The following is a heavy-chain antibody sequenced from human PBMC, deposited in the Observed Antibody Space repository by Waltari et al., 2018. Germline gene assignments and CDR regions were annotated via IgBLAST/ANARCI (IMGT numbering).Heavy chain of an antibody. D-gene: IGHD6-13*01. J-gene: IGHJ1*01. V-gene: IGHV4-39*01. Sequence: QLQLSESGPGLVKPSETLSLTCTVSGGSISSRSYCWGWLRQPPGKGLDWIGSIYYSGSTYYNPSLKSRVTISVDTSKNQFSLKLSSVTAADTAVYYCATQLGSSSWYKWFQHWGQGTLVTVSS. CDR2: IYYSGST. CDR1: GGSISSRSYC. CDR3: ATQLGSSSWYKWFQH.